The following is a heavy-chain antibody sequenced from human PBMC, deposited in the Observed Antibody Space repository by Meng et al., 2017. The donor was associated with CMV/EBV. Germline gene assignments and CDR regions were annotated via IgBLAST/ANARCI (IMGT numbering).Heavy chain of an antibody. D-gene: IGHD6-25*01. V-gene: IGHV3-74*01. CDR2: INSDGSST. CDR1: GFTFSSYW. CDR3: ARDGVDSSAPPNYYGMDV. J-gene: IGHJ6*02. Sequence: GESLKISCAASGFTFSSYWMHWVRQAPGKGLVWVSRINSDGSSTSYADSVKGRFTISRDNAKNTLYLQMNSLRAEDTAVYYCARDGVDSSAPPNYYGMDVWGQGTTVTVSS.